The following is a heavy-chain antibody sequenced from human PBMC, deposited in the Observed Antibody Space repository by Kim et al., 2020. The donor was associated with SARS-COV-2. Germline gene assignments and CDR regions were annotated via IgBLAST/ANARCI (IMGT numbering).Heavy chain of an antibody. V-gene: IGHV4-4*02. CDR3: ARVRVQGVIIGTLFDY. J-gene: IGHJ4*02. Sequence: SETLSLTCAVSGGSISSSNWWSWVRQPPGKGLEWIGEIYHSGSTNYNPSLKSRVTISVDKSKNQFSLKLSSVTAADTAMYYCARVRVQGVIIGTLFDYWGQGTLVTVSS. D-gene: IGHD3-10*01. CDR2: IYHSGST. CDR1: GGSISSSNW.